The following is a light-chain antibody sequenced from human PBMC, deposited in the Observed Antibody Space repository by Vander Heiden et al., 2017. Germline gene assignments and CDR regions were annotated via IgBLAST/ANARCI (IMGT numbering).Light chain of an antibody. CDR1: NIGSKN. Sequence: SYVLTQPPSVSVAPGQTAGISCGGDNIGSKNVHWYQQRPGQAPVLVVYDDGDRPSGITDRFSGSKSGNTATLTINRVEAGDEADHYCQGWDSGRDHVVFGGGTKVTVL. CDR3: QGWDSGRDHVV. CDR2: DDG. J-gene: IGLJ2*01. V-gene: IGLV3-21*02.